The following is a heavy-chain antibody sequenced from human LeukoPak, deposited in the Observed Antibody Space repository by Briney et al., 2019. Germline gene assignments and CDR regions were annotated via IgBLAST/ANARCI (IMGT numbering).Heavy chain of an antibody. V-gene: IGHV4-39*07. D-gene: IGHD3-22*01. J-gene: IGHJ4*02. CDR2: IYYSGST. CDR3: ARDPRPRNPKYYYDSSGYYDYFDY. CDR1: GGSISSSSFY. Sequence: SEALSLTCTVSGGSISSSSFYWGWIRQPPGKGLEWIGSIYYSGSTYYHPSLKSRVTISVDTSKNQFSLKLSSVTAADTAVYYCARDPRPRNPKYYYDSSGYYDYFDYWGQGTLVTVSS.